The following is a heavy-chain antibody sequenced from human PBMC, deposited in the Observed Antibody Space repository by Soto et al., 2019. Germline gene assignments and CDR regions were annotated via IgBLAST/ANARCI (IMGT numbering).Heavy chain of an antibody. CDR2: IMPMFGVT. CDR3: AGEGVTSSSSLPWMGYHYYGLDV. J-gene: IGHJ6*02. CDR1: GGTFNSHT. V-gene: IGHV1-69*12. Sequence: QVQLVQSGAEVKKPGSSVKVSCRASGGTFNSHTISWVRQAPGQGLEWMGGIMPMFGVTNYARKFQGRLTMTANESTTTAYMEVSSLTSDDTAVYYCAGEGVTSSSSLPWMGYHYYGLDVWGRVTTVIVSS. D-gene: IGHD2-2*01.